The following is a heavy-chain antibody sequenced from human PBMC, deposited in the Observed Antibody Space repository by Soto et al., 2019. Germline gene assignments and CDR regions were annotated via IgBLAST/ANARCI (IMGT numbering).Heavy chain of an antibody. CDR1: GFTFSTYA. J-gene: IGHJ4*02. V-gene: IGHV3-23*01. CDR2: ISGSGGST. CDR3: AKFVRGDPPSGDY. D-gene: IGHD7-27*01. Sequence: EVQLLESGGGSVQPGGSLRLSCAASGFTFSTYAMSWVRQAPGKGLEWVSAISGSGGSTYYADSVKGRFTISRDNSKNTLYLQMNSLRAEDTAVYYCAKFVRGDPPSGDYWGQGTLVTVSS.